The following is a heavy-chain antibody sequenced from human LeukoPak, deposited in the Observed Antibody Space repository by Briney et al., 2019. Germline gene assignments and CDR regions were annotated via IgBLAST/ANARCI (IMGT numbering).Heavy chain of an antibody. D-gene: IGHD6-19*01. CDR3: ASLQSSGWYFGFDY. CDR2: IKQDGSEK. V-gene: IGHV3-7*01. J-gene: IGHJ4*02. Sequence: GGSLRLSCAASGFTFSSYWMSWVRQAPGKGLEWVANIKQDGSEKYYVDSVKGRFTISRDNAKNSLYLQMNSLRAEDTAVYYCASLQSSGWYFGFDYWGQGTLVTVSS. CDR1: GFTFSSYW.